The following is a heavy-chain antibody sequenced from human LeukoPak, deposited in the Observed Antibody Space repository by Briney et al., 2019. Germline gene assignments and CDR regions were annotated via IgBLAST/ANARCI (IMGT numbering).Heavy chain of an antibody. D-gene: IGHD4-17*01. CDR3: ARHTSYGGNSAFGD. J-gene: IGHJ4*02. V-gene: IGHV4-59*08. CDR1: GGPISNNY. Sequence: PSETLSLTCTVSGGPISNNYWSWIRQPPGKGLEWIGYIYYTGTTNYNPSLKSRVTISVDTSKNHFSLKLYSVTAADTAVYYCARHTSYGGNSAFGDRGQGTLVTVSS. CDR2: IYYTGTT.